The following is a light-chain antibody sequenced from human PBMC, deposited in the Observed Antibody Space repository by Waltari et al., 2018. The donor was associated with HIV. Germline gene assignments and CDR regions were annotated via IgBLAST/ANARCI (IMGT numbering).Light chain of an antibody. V-gene: IGLV3-10*01. CDR2: EDS. CDR3: YSTDSSGNHAYWV. CDR1: ALPKKY. J-gene: IGLJ3*02. Sequence: SYELTQPPSVSVSPGQTARITCSGDALPKKYAYWYQQKSGQAPVLVIYEDSKRPSGIPERFSGSRSVTMATLTISGAQVEDEADYYCYSTDSSGNHAYWVFGGGTKLTVL.